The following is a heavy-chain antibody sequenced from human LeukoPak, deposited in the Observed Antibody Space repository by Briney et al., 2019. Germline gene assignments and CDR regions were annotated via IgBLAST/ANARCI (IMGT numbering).Heavy chain of an antibody. CDR1: GFTFSSYE. J-gene: IGHJ6*03. D-gene: IGHD2-15*01. V-gene: IGHV3-48*03. CDR3: ASRNGVVAARYYYYYYMDV. CDR2: ISSSGSTI. Sequence: GGSLRLSCAASGFTFSSYEMNWVRQAPGKGLEWVSYISSSGSTIYYADSVKGRFTISRDNAKNSLYLQMNSLRAEDTAVYYCASRNGVVAARYYYYYYMDVWGKGTTVTVSS.